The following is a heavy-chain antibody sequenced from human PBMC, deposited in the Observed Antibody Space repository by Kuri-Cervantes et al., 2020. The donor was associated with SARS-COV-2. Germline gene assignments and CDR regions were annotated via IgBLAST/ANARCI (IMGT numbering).Heavy chain of an antibody. J-gene: IGHJ3*02. V-gene: IGHV4-38-2*01. CDR1: GYSISSGYY. D-gene: IGHD6-6*01. CDR3: ARRGAGSSSAAFDI. CDR2: ICHRGSS. Sequence: ESLKISCAVSGYSISSGYYWGWIRQPPGKGLEWIGIICHRGSSYYNPSLRSRVTVSVDTSKNQFSLKLSSVTAADTAVYYCARRGAGSSSAAFDIWGQGTMVTVSS.